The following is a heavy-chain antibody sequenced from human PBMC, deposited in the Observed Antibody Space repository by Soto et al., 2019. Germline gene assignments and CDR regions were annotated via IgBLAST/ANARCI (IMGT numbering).Heavy chain of an antibody. CDR1: GFTVSIYW. CDR2: INQDGSEK. Sequence: VESGGGLVQPGGSLRLSCAASGFTVSIYWMKWVRQTPVKGLEWVANINQDGSEKNYVDSVRGRFTISRDNAKNSLYLQMSSLRAEDTAIYYCARGPGGSNDGTFNYWGQGALVTVSS. V-gene: IGHV3-7*05. D-gene: IGHD2-15*01. J-gene: IGHJ4*02. CDR3: ARGPGGSNDGTFNY.